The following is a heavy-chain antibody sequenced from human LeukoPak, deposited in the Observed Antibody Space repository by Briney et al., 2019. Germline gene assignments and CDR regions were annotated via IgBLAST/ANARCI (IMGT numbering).Heavy chain of an antibody. CDR1: GYTFTSYG. Sequence: HRASVKVSCKASGYTFTSYGISWVRQAPGQGLEWMGWISAYNGNTNYAQKLQGRVTMTTDTSTSTAYMELRSLRSDDTAVYYCARDYRVEGSGYYVGFDYWGQGTLVTVSS. CDR3: ARDYRVEGSGYYVGFDY. V-gene: IGHV1-18*01. CDR2: ISAYNGNT. J-gene: IGHJ4*02. D-gene: IGHD3-22*01.